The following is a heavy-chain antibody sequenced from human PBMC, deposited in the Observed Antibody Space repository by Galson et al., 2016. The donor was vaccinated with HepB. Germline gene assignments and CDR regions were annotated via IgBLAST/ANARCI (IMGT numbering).Heavy chain of an antibody. CDR3: AGRRTGSRKYFDY. CDR1: TESFSGYY. J-gene: IGHJ4*02. Sequence: SETLSLTCAVYTESFSGYYWSWIRQPPGKGLEWIGEINYSGSTDHNGSLRSRVTLSVDTSNKQVSLKVTSVTAADTAVYYCAGRRTGSRKYFDYWGQGILVSVSS. V-gene: IGHV4-34*01. CDR2: INYSGST.